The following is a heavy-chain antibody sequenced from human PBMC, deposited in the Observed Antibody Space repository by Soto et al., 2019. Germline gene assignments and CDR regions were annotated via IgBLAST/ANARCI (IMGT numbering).Heavy chain of an antibody. D-gene: IGHD3-22*01. CDR2: IIPILGIA. V-gene: IGHV1-69*02. CDR3: ARTNPEHYYDRSGYYTPSDY. CDR1: GGTFSSYT. Sequence: SVKVSCKASGGTFSSYTISWVRQAPGQGLEWMGRIIPILGIANYAQKFQGRVTITADKSTSTAYMELSSLRSEDTAVYYCARTNPEHYYDRSGYYTPSDYWGQGTLVTVS. J-gene: IGHJ4*02.